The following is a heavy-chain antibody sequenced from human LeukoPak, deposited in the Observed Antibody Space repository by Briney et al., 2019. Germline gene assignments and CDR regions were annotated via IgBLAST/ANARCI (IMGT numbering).Heavy chain of an antibody. CDR3: AKDLSHYDILTGYPYYFDY. Sequence: GGSLRLSCAASGFTVSSNYMSWVRQAPGKGLEWVSVIYSGGSTYYADSVKGRFTISRDNSKNTLYLQMNSLRAEDTAVYYCAKDLSHYDILTGYPYYFDYWGQGTLVTVSS. V-gene: IGHV3-66*01. J-gene: IGHJ4*02. CDR2: IYSGGST. CDR1: GFTVSSNY. D-gene: IGHD3-9*01.